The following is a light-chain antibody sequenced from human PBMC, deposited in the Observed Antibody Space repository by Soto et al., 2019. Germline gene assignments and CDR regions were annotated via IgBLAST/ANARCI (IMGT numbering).Light chain of an antibody. CDR3: QYYDESMWT. CDR2: DAS. Sequence: DTVLTQSPGTLSLSPGERATLSCRASQSVGTYLTWYQQKPGQAPRLLIYDASNRATGIPARFSGSGSGTDFTLSINRLEPEDFAVYYCQYYDESMWTFGQGTKVDIK. CDR1: QSVGTY. J-gene: IGKJ1*01. V-gene: IGKV3-11*01.